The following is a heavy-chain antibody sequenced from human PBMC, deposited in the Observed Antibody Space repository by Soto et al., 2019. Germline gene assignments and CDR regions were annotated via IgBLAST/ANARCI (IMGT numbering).Heavy chain of an antibody. CDR3: AALGGSSRGFDY. Sequence: GGSLRLSCAAAGFTFSSYGMHWVRQAPGKGLEWVAVISYDGSNKYYADSVKGRFTISRDNSKNTLYLQMNSLRAEDTAVYYCAALGGSSRGFDYWGQGTLVTVSS. D-gene: IGHD6-13*01. J-gene: IGHJ4*02. V-gene: IGHV3-30-3*01. CDR2: ISYDGSNK. CDR1: GFTFSSYG.